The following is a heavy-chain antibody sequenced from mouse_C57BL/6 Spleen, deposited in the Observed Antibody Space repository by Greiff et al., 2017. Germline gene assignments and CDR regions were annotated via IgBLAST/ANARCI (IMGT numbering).Heavy chain of an antibody. Sequence: QVQLQQPGAELVKPGASVKLSCKASGYTFTSYWMQWVKQRPGQGLEWIGEIDPSDSYTNYNQKFKGKATLTVDTSSSTAYMQLSSLTSEDSAVYYCARSYYDYYYFDYWGQGTTLTVSS. CDR1: GYTFTSYW. CDR3: ARSYYDYYYFDY. D-gene: IGHD2-4*01. CDR2: IDPSDSYT. J-gene: IGHJ2*01. V-gene: IGHV1-50*01.